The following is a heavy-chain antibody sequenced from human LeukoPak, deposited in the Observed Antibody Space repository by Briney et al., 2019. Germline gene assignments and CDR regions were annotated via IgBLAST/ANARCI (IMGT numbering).Heavy chain of an antibody. J-gene: IGHJ6*02. V-gene: IGHV1-69*13. Sequence: ASVKVSCKASGYTFSSYAISWVRQAPGQGLEWMGGIIPIFGTANYAQKFQGRVTITADESTSTAYMELSSLRSEDTAVYYCARAGGVSYYYGMDVWGQGTTVTVSS. D-gene: IGHD3-10*01. CDR3: ARAGGVSYYYGMDV. CDR1: GYTFSSYA. CDR2: IIPIFGTA.